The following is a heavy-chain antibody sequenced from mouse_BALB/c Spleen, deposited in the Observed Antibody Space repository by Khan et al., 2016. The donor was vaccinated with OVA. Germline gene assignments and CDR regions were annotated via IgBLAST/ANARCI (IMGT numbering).Heavy chain of an antibody. CDR1: GYSITSGYG. J-gene: IGHJ2*01. V-gene: IGHV3-2*02. CDR2: ISYSGST. CDR3: ARTARIKY. Sequence: EVQLQESGPCLFPPSQSLSLTCTVTGYSITSGYGWNWIRQFPGNKLEWMGYISYSGSTNYNPSLKSRISITRDTSKNQFFLQLNSVTTEDTATYYCARTARIKYWGQGTTLTVSS. D-gene: IGHD1-2*01.